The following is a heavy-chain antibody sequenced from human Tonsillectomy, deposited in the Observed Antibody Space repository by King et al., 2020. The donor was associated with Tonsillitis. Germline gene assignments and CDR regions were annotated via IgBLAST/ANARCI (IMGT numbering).Heavy chain of an antibody. D-gene: IGHD2-21*02. CDR1: GFTFSSYW. CDR2: INSDGSST. CDR3: ARADDCGGDCHFDY. J-gene: IGHJ4*02. V-gene: IGHV3-74*01. Sequence: VQLVESGGGLVQPGGSLRLSCAASGFTFSSYWMHWVRQAPGKGLVWVSRINSDGSSTSYADSVKGRFTISRDNAKNTLYLQMNSLRAEDTAVYYCARADDCGGDCHFDYWGQGTLVTVSS.